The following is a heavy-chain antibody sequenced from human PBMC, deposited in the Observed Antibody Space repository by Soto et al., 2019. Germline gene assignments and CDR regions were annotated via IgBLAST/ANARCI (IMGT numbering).Heavy chain of an antibody. CDR1: GFIFSVFA. J-gene: IGHJ4*02. CDR3: AKASVRLLYIRNTIDS. D-gene: IGHD2-21*01. V-gene: IGHV3-64D*08. CDR2: ISSICDTT. Sequence: GSLRLSCAASGFIFSVFAMYCVRRSPGKGLEHMSTISSICDTTFSSDTAKRRFIITRDNETTIVYLQMSSLTPEDTDRYYYAKASVRLLYIRNTIDSWGQGTLVTVSS.